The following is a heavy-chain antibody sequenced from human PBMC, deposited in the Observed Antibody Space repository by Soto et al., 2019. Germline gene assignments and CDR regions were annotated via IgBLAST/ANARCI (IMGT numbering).Heavy chain of an antibody. CDR3: ARHDLLWFGELVSGPIDY. Sequence: GESLKISCNGSGYSFTSYWIGWVRQMPGKGLEWMGIIYPGDSDTRYSPSFQGQVTISADKSISTAYLQWSSLKASDTAMYYCARHDLLWFGELVSGPIDYWGQGTLVTVSS. CDR2: IYPGDSDT. CDR1: GYSFTSYW. J-gene: IGHJ4*02. D-gene: IGHD3-10*01. V-gene: IGHV5-51*01.